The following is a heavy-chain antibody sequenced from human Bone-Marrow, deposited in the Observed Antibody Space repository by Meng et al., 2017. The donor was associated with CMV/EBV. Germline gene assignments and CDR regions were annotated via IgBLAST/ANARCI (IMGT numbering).Heavy chain of an antibody. V-gene: IGHV3-21*01. CDR3: ARVDAGYSYGYIVY. J-gene: IGHJ4*02. CDR2: ISSSSSYI. Sequence: SGFTFSSYSMNWVRQAPGKGLEWVSSISSSSSYIYYADSVKGRFTISRDNAKNSLYLQMNSLRAEDTAVYYCARVDAGYSYGYIVYWGQGTLVTVSS. CDR1: GFTFSSYS. D-gene: IGHD5-18*01.